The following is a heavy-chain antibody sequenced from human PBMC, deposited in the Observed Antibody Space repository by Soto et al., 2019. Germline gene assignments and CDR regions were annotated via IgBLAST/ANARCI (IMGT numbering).Heavy chain of an antibody. J-gene: IGHJ6*02. V-gene: IGHV5-51*01. CDR1: GYSFTSYW. CDR2: IYPGDSDT. D-gene: IGHD2-15*01. Sequence: PGESLKISCKGSGYSFTSYWIGWVRQMPGKGLEWMGIIYPGDSDTRYSPSFQGQVTISADKSISTAYLQWSSLKASDTAMYYCATRPCSGGSRYSSYYRMDVWGQGTTVTVSS. CDR3: ATRPCSGGSRYSSYYRMDV.